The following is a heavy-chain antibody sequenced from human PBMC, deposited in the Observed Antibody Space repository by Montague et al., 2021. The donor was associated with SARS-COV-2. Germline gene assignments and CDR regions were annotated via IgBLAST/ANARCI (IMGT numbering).Heavy chain of an antibody. J-gene: IGHJ4*02. D-gene: IGHD3-9*01. Sequence: SLRLSCAASGFTFSGSPMSWVRQAPGEGLEWVSVIHSAGRRSYYGHSVXGLFTISRDNSKNTVYLQMNNLRAEDTAVYYCAKVGDIMAGFSLVNLDHWGQGILVIVSS. CDR1: GFTFSGSP. CDR3: AKVGDIMAGFSLVNLDH. CDR2: IHSAGRRS. V-gene: IGHV3-23*03.